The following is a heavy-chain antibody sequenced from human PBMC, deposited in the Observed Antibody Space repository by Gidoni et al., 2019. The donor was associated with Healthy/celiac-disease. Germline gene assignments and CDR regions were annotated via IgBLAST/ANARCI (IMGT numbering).Heavy chain of an antibody. Sequence: QVQLVQSGAEVKKPGASVKVSCKASGYTFTGYYMHWVRQVPGQGLEWMGRINPNSGGTNYAQKFQGRVTMTRDTSISTAYMELSRLRSDDTAVYYCARSPGSINWNDEDYWGQGTLVTVSS. J-gene: IGHJ4*02. V-gene: IGHV1-2*06. CDR1: GYTFTGYY. D-gene: IGHD1-1*01. CDR3: ARSPGSINWNDEDY. CDR2: INPNSGGT.